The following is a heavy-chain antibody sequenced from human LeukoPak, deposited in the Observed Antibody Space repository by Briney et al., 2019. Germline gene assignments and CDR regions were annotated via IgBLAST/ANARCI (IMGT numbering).Heavy chain of an antibody. CDR1: GFSFSTYS. CDR3: ATDRERDPSVYYLV. J-gene: IGHJ4*02. V-gene: IGHV3-23*01. CDR2: ISASGGDT. D-gene: IGHD3-22*01. Sequence: QSGGSLRLSCAASGFSFSTYSFSWVRQAPGKGLEWVSGISASGGDTFYADSVKGRFAISRDNSKNTLFLQMNSLRAEDSAVYYCATDRERDPSVYYLVGGQGTLITVSS.